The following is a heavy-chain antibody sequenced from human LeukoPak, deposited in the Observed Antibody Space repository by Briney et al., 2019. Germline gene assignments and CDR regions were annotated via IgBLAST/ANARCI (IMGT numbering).Heavy chain of an antibody. Sequence: AGSLRLSCAASAFTFDDYAMHWVRQAPGKGLEWVSLISWDGGSTYYADSVKGRFTISRDNSKNSLYLQMNSLSAEDTALYNSVKPLGSSSWYYMDVWAKGTTVTVS. V-gene: IGHV3-43D*03. CDR3: VKPLGSSSWYYMDV. D-gene: IGHD6-13*01. CDR2: ISWDGGST. J-gene: IGHJ6*03. CDR1: AFTFDDYA.